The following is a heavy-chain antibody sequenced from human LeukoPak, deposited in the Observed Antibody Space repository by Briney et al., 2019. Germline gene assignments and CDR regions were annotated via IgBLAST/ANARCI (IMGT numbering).Heavy chain of an antibody. V-gene: IGHV3-30*02. J-gene: IGHJ4*02. CDR1: GFTFSGCG. CDR3: AKLSILPTVLSGFDY. CDR2: IWYDGRGK. D-gene: IGHD1-1*01. Sequence: GGSLRLSCAASGFTFSGCGMHWVRQAPGKGLECVAFIWYDGRGKYYADSVKGQFTISRDNSKTTLYLQMNSLRAEDTAVYYCAKLSILPTVLSGFDYWGQGTLVTVSS.